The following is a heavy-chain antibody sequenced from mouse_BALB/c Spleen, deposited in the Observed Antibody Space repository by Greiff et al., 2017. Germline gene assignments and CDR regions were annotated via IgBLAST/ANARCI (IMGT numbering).Heavy chain of an antibody. J-gene: IGHJ3*01. CDR3: ARNLDTTATFGFAY. D-gene: IGHD1-2*01. CDR2: IWGGGST. CDR1: GFSLSRYS. Sequence: VKLMESGPGLVAPSQSLSITCTVSGFSLSRYSVHWVRQPPGKGLEWLGMIWGGGSTDYNSALKSRLSISKDNSKSQVFLKMNSLQTDDTAMYYCARNLDTTATFGFAYWGQGTLVTVSA. V-gene: IGHV2-6-4*01.